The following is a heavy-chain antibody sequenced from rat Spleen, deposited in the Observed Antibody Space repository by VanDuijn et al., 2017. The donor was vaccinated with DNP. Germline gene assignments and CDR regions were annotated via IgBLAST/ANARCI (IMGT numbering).Heavy chain of an antibody. V-gene: IGHV5-46*01. CDR3: SRPDY. CDR1: GFTFSGFP. CDR2: ISIGGGNT. J-gene: IGHJ2*01. Sequence: EVQLVESGGGLVQPGRSMKLSCAASGFTFSGFPMAWVRQAPTQGLEWVATISIGGGNTYYRDSVKGRFTISRDNARSSLYLQMDSLRSEDTATYYCSRPDYWGQGVMVTVSS.